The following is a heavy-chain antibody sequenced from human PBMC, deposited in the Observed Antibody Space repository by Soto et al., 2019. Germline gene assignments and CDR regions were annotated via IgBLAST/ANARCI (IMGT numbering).Heavy chain of an antibody. V-gene: IGHV1-3*01. CDR1: GYTFTSYA. J-gene: IGHJ3*02. CDR3: ARDGGEYCSSTSCYPLTEGAFDI. Sequence: QVQLVQSGAEVKKPGASVKVSCKASGYTFTSYAMHWVRQAPGQRLEWMGWINAGNGNTKYSQKFQGRVTITRDTSASTAYMELSSLRSEDTAVYYCARDGGEYCSSTSCYPLTEGAFDIWGQGTMVTVSS. D-gene: IGHD2-2*01. CDR2: INAGNGNT.